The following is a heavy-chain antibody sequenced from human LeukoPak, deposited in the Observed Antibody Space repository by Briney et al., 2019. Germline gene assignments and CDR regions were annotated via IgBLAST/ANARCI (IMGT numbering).Heavy chain of an antibody. V-gene: IGHV4-34*01. J-gene: IGHJ4*02. Sequence: SETLSLTCAVYGGSFSGYYWSWIRQPPGKGLEWIGEINHSGSTNYNPSLKSRVTISVDTSKNQFSLKLSSVTAADTAVYYCARDRTPNWSAYSNPTFHYWGQGTLVTVSS. CDR3: ARDRTPNWSAYSNPTFHY. CDR2: INHSGST. D-gene: IGHD4-11*01. CDR1: GGSFSGYY.